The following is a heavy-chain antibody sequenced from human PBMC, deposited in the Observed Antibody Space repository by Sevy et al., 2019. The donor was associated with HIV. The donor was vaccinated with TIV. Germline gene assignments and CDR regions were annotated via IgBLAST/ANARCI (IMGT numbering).Heavy chain of an antibody. CDR2: ISSSGSTI. J-gene: IGHJ3*02. V-gene: IGHV3-11*01. CDR3: AREKGIAPQSGGFDI. Sequence: GGSLRLSCAASGFTFSDYYMSWIRQAPGKGLEWVSYISSSGSTIYYADSVKGRLTSSRDNAKNSLYLQMNSLRAEETAVYYCAREKGIAPQSGGFDIWGQRTMVTVSS. D-gene: IGHD6-13*01. CDR1: GFTFSDYY.